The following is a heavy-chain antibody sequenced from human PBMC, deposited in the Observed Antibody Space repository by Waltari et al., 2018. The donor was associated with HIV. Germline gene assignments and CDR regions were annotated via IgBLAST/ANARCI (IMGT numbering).Heavy chain of an antibody. V-gene: IGHV3-7*01. CDR2: MKQEGSEK. CDR1: GFTFSNYW. Sequence: EVQLVESGGGLVQPGGSLRVSCAASGFTFSNYWMTWVRQAPGKGLEWVANMKQEGSEKYYLDSVKGRCTISRDNPKNSLYLQMNSLRAEDTAIYYCARAYSGTYRIGDYWGQGTLVTVSS. D-gene: IGHD1-26*01. J-gene: IGHJ4*02. CDR3: ARAYSGTYRIGDY.